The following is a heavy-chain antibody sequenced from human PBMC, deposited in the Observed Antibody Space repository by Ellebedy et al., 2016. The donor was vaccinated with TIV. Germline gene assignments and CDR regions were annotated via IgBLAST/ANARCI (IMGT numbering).Heavy chain of an antibody. Sequence: GESLKISXAASGFTFSSYGMHWVRQAPGKGLEWVAVISYDGSNKYYADSVKGRFTISRDNSKNTLYLQMNSLRAEDTAVYYCAKGADRYYYDSSGYYLLDYWGQGTLVTVSS. CDR2: ISYDGSNK. CDR1: GFTFSSYG. D-gene: IGHD3-22*01. J-gene: IGHJ4*02. V-gene: IGHV3-30*18. CDR3: AKGADRYYYDSSGYYLLDY.